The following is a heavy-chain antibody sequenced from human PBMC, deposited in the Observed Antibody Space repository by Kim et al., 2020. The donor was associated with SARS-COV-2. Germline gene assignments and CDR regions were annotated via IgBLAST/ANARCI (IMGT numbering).Heavy chain of an antibody. Sequence: SETLSLTCTVSGGSVSSGSYYWSWIRQPPGKGLEWIGYIYYSGSTNYNPSLKSRVTISVDTSKNQFSLKLSSVTAADTAVYYCARAYSRSTFAYYYGMDVWGQGTTVTVSS. CDR3: ARAYSRSTFAYYYGMDV. CDR2: IYYSGST. D-gene: IGHD6-6*01. CDR1: GGSVSSGSYY. J-gene: IGHJ6*02. V-gene: IGHV4-61*01.